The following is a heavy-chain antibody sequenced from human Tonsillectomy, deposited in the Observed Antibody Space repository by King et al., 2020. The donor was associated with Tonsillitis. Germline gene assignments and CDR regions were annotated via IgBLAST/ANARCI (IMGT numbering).Heavy chain of an antibody. Sequence: EVQLVESGGGLVQPGGSLRLSCAASGFTFSGFGMNWVRQAPGKGLEWVSVIYSGGSTTNYADSVKGRFIISRDNSKNMVYLQMNSLRAEDTAVYYCAKTTVRGAAKWWDYWGQGTLVTVSS. CDR3: AKTTVRGAAKWWDY. V-gene: IGHV3-23*03. D-gene: IGHD3-10*01. J-gene: IGHJ4*02. CDR1: GFTFSGFG. CDR2: IYSGGSTT.